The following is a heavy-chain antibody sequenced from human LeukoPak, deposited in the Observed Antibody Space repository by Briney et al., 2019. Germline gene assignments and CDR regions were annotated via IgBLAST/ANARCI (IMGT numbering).Heavy chain of an antibody. CDR3: AKDFIGYCSSTSCYWHAFDI. V-gene: IGHV3-23*01. CDR1: GFTFSNYA. D-gene: IGHD2-2*01. Sequence: GGSLRLSCAASGFTFSNYAMSWVRQAPGRGLEWVSAISGSGGSTYYADSVRGRFTISRDNSKNTLYLQMNSLRAEDTAVYYCAKDFIGYCSSTSCYWHAFDIWGQGTMVTVSS. CDR2: ISGSGGST. J-gene: IGHJ3*02.